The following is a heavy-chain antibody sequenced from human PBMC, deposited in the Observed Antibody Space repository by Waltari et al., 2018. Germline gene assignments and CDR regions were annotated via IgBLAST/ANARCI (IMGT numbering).Heavy chain of an antibody. J-gene: IGHJ5*02. CDR3: ARKFGS. D-gene: IGHD3-10*01. Sequence: EVQLVESGGGLVQPGGSLRLSCVASGFTFSNYSMNWVRQAPGKGLGWVSYITSSSSTIYYADSVKGRFTVSRDNAKNSLYLQMNNLRAEDMAVYYCARKFGSWGQGTLVTVSS. V-gene: IGHV3-48*01. CDR2: ITSSSSTI. CDR1: GFTFSNYS.